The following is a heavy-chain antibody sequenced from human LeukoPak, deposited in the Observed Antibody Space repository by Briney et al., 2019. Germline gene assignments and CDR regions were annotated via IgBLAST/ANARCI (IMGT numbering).Heavy chain of an antibody. CDR1: GYRFTSYW. D-gene: IGHD6-13*01. CDR3: ARQDVAAAGVWAYMDV. CDR2: IYPGDSDT. V-gene: IGHV5-51*01. J-gene: IGHJ6*03. Sequence: GESLKISWKGSGYRFTSYWIGWVRQMPGKGLEWMGIIYPGDSDTRYSPSFQGQVTISADKSISTAYLQWSSLKASDTAMYYCARQDVAAAGVWAYMDVWGKGTTVTVSS.